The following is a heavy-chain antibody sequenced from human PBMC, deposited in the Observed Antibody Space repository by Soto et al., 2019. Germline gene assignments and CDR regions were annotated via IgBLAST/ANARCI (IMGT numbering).Heavy chain of an antibody. CDR1: GGSISSGDYY. V-gene: IGHV4-30-4*01. Sequence: QVQLQESGPGLVKPSQTLSLTCTVSGGSISSGDYYWSWIRQPPGKGLEWIGYIYYSGSTYYNPSLESRVTISVDTSRSQFSLRLTSVTAADTAVYYCAIGNALRGYCSGGRCPGWFDPWGQGTLVTVSS. D-gene: IGHD2-15*01. CDR2: IYYSGST. J-gene: IGHJ5*02. CDR3: AIGNALRGYCSGGRCPGWFDP.